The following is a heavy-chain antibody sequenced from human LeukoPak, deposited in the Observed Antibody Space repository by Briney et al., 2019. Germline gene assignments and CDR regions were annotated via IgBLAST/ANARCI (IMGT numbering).Heavy chain of an antibody. Sequence: SETLSLTCTVSGGSISSYYWSWIRQPPGKGLEWIGEINHSGSTNYNPSLKSRVTISVDTSKNQFPLKLSSVTAADTAVYYCASPISRGRVPTRVYAFDIWGQGTMVTVSS. J-gene: IGHJ3*02. CDR3: ASPISRGRVPTRVYAFDI. CDR1: GGSISSYY. CDR2: INHSGST. D-gene: IGHD2-2*01. V-gene: IGHV4-34*01.